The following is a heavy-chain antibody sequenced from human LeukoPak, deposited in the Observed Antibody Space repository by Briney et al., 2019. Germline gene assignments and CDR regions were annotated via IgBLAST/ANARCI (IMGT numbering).Heavy chain of an antibody. CDR1: GGSISSGSYY. CDR3: ARKKIEVVATYDY. V-gene: IGHV4-61*02. J-gene: IGHJ4*02. CDR2: IYTSGST. Sequence: SETLSLTCTVSGGSISSGSYYWSWIRQPAGKGLEWIGRIYTSGSTNYNPSLKSRVTISVDTSKNQFSLKLSSVTAADTAVYYCARKKIEVVATYDYWGQGTLVTVSS. D-gene: IGHD5-12*01.